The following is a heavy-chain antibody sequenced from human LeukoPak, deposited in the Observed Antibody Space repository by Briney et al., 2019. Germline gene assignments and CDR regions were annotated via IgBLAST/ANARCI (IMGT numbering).Heavy chain of an antibody. D-gene: IGHD2-2*02. CDR3: ARGRGYCSSTSCYTLDP. J-gene: IGHJ5*02. Sequence: PSETLSLTCAVYGGSFSGYYWSWIRQPPGKGLEWIGEINHSGSTNYNPSLKSRVTVSVDTPKNQFSLELSSVTAADTAVYYCARGRGYCSSTSCYTLDPWGQGTLVTVSS. V-gene: IGHV4-34*01. CDR2: INHSGST. CDR1: GGSFSGYY.